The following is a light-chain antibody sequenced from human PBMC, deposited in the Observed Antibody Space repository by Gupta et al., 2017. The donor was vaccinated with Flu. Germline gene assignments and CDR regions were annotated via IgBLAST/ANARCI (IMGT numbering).Light chain of an antibody. CDR3: QQYNNGPRT. V-gene: IGKV3-15*01. CDR2: GSS. J-gene: IGKJ1*01. Sequence: EVAMTHCPGNLSVSPGESTTLSCRASQHVRDNLSGYQQKPGQDPRLLFSGSSTRATGVPARFSGSGSGTEFTLTISSLQSEDLATYYCQQYNNGPRTFGQGTKVEVK. CDR1: QHVRDN.